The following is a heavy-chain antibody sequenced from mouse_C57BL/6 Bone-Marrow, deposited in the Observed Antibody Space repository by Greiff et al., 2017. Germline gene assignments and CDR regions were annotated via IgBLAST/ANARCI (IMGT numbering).Heavy chain of an antibody. J-gene: IGHJ1*03. V-gene: IGHV1-61*01. CDR1: GYTFTSYW. CDR3: ARDLLLRSSYWYFDV. D-gene: IGHD1-1*01. Sequence: QVQLQQPGAELVRPGSSVKLSCKASGYTFTSYWMDWVKQRPGQGLEWIGNIYPSDSETHYNQKFKDKATLTVDKSSSTAYMQLSSLTSEDSAVYYCARDLLLRSSYWYFDVWGTGTTVTVSS. CDR2: IYPSDSET.